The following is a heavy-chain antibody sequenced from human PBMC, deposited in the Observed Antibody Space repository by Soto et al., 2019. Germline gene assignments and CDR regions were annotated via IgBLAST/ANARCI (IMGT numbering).Heavy chain of an antibody. J-gene: IGHJ6*02. CDR1: GGSISSGGYY. CDR2: IYYSGST. D-gene: IGHD3-10*01. CDR3: AWRAARGVIIKDYGMDV. Sequence: PSETLSLTCTVSGGSISSGGYYWSWIRQHPGKGLEWIGYIYYSGSTYYNPSLTSRVTISVDTSKNQFSLKLSSVTAADTAVYYCAWRAARGVIIKDYGMDVWGQGTTVTVSS. V-gene: IGHV4-31*03.